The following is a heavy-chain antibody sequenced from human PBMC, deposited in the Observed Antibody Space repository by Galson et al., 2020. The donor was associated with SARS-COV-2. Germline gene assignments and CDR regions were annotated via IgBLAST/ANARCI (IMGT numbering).Heavy chain of an antibody. J-gene: IGHJ4*02. Sequence: ASVKVSCKASRYTFTNYSTHWVRQAPGKGPEWKALINPSGVNTYYAQNSQGRVTMTRDTSTSTVYMELRSLRSEDTAVYYCARMTVAAPFDYWGQGTRVTDSS. V-gene: IGHV1-46*01. CDR3: ARMTVAAPFDY. D-gene: IGHD6-19*01. CDR1: RYTFTNYS. CDR2: INPSGVNT.